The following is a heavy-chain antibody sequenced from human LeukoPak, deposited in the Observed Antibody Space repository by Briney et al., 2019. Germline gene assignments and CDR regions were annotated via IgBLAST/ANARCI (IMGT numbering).Heavy chain of an antibody. CDR1: GFTFSSYA. V-gene: IGHV3-64*01. J-gene: IGHJ4*02. CDR3: ARKNVVVPAAYEY. D-gene: IGHD2-2*01. CDR2: ISSNGGST. Sequence: GGSLRLSCAASGFTFSSYAMHWVRQAPGKGLEYVPAISSNGGSTNYANSVKGRFTISRDNSKNTLYLQMGSLRAEDMAVYYCARKNVVVPAAYEYWGQGTLVTVSS.